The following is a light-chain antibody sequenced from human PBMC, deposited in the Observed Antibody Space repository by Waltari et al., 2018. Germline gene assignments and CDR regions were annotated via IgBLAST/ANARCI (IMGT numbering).Light chain of an antibody. CDR3: NSRDTSGGRRHVV. V-gene: IGLV3-19*01. Sequence: SSELTQDPAVSVALGQTVRITCQGDSLRDYYATWYPQKPGQAPVLVIHGENNRPSGIPDRFSGSNSGNTASLTITGAQAEDEADYFCNSRDTSGGRRHVVFGGGTKLTVL. J-gene: IGLJ2*01. CDR2: GEN. CDR1: SLRDYY.